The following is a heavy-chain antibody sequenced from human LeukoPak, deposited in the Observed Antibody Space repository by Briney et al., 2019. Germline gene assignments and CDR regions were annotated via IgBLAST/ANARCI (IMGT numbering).Heavy chain of an antibody. J-gene: IGHJ4*02. CDR3: AKDLDSGSPWYFDY. Sequence: GSLRLSCAASGFTFSSYGMHWVRQAPGKGLEWVAFIRYDGSNKYYADSVKGRFTISRDNSKNTLYLQMNSLRAEDTAVYYCAKDLDSGSPWYFDYWGQGTLVTVSS. CDR1: GFTFSSYG. CDR2: IRYDGSNK. D-gene: IGHD1-26*01. V-gene: IGHV3-30*02.